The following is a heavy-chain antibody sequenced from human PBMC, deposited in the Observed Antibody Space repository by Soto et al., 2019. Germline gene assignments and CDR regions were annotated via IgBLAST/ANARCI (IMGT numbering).Heavy chain of an antibody. J-gene: IGHJ6*02. CDR2: IYYSGST. CDR3: ASFSRFYYYYGMDV. Sequence: PSETLSLTCTVSGGSVSSGSYYWSWIRQPPGKGLEWIGYIYYSGSTHYNPSLKSRVTISVDTSKNQFSLKLSSVPAAETAVYYCASFSRFYYYYGMDVWGQGTTVTVSS. V-gene: IGHV4-61*01. CDR1: GGSVSSGSYY.